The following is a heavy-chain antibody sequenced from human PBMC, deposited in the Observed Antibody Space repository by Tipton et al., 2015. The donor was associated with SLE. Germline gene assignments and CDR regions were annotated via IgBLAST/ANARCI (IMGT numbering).Heavy chain of an antibody. D-gene: IGHD6-25*01. V-gene: IGHV4-31*03. Sequence: TLSLTCTVSGASISITGYHWTWIRQRPGKGLEWIGYIYDSGNTYYNPSLKSRFTIALDTSRNHFSLKVTSVTAADTAVYYCARVRSGSHDAFDLWGQGTMVTVSS. CDR1: GASISITGYH. CDR3: ARVRSGSHDAFDL. J-gene: IGHJ3*01. CDR2: IYDSGNT.